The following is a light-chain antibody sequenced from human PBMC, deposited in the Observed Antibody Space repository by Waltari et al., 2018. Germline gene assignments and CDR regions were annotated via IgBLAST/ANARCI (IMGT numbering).Light chain of an antibody. V-gene: IGKV3-15*01. J-gene: IGKJ5*01. CDR3: QHYSNWPLIA. CDR2: SIS. CDR1: QSVGIN. Sequence: EVVLTQSPDTLSVSPGDSATLSCRASQSVGINLAWYQQKPGQAPRLLMYSISKRATGVPARFSGSGSGTQFTLTIGSLQSEDFAVYFCQHYSNWPLIAFGQGTRLESK.